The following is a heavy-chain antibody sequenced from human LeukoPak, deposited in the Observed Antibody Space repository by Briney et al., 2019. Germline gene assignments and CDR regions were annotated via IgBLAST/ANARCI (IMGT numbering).Heavy chain of an antibody. Sequence: SETLSLTCTVSGGSISSYYWSWIRQPPGKGLEWIGYIYYSGSTNYNPSLKSRVTISVDTSKNQFSLKLSSVTAADTAVYYCARDQYPQYGGYDNWGQGTLVTVSS. CDR1: GGSISSYY. V-gene: IGHV4-59*01. CDR2: IYYSGST. D-gene: IGHD5-12*01. CDR3: ARDQYPQYGGYDN. J-gene: IGHJ4*02.